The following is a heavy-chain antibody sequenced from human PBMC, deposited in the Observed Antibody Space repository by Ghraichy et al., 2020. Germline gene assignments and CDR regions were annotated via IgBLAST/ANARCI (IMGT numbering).Heavy chain of an antibody. CDR1: GYTLTELS. J-gene: IGHJ6*02. V-gene: IGHV1-24*01. CDR3: ATDAVGDSEYQLLFRFGMDV. Sequence: ASVKVSCKVSGYTLTELSMHWVRQPPGKGLEWMGSFDPEDGETIYAQQFQGRVTMTEDTSTDTAYMSLTNLRSEDTAVYYCATDAVGDSEYQLLFRFGMDVWGQGTTVTVYS. D-gene: IGHD2-2*01. CDR2: FDPEDGET.